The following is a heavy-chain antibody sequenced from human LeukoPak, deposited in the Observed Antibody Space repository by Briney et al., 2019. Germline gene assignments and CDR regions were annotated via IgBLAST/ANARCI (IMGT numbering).Heavy chain of an antibody. CDR3: ARRGASWTNWFDP. J-gene: IGHJ5*02. CDR1: GGSFSDNY. D-gene: IGHD2-2*01. V-gene: IGHV4-34*01. CDR2: INHSGGS. Sequence: SETLSLTCAVYGGSFSDNYWSWIRQPPGKGLEWIGEINHSGGSNYNPSLKSRVTISVDTSKNQFSLKLSSVTAADTAVYYCARRGASWTNWFDPWGQGTLVTVSS.